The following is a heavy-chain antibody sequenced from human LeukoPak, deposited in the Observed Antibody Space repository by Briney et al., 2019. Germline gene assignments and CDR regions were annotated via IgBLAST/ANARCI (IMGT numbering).Heavy chain of an antibody. Sequence: SETLSLTCAVYGGSFSGYYWSWIRQPPGKGLEWIGEINHSGSTNYNPSLKGRVTISVDTSKNQFSLKLSSVTAADTAVYYCARASGMNDFWSGYSQSYWFDPWGQGTLVTVSS. CDR1: GGSFSGYY. CDR2: INHSGST. CDR3: ARASGMNDFWSGYSQSYWFDP. V-gene: IGHV4-34*01. D-gene: IGHD3-3*01. J-gene: IGHJ5*02.